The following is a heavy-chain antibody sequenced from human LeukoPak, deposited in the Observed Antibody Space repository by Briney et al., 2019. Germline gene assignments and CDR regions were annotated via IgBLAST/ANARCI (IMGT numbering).Heavy chain of an antibody. CDR3: ARVAPPLGYCSGGSCYFFAN. CDR2: IYHSGST. V-gene: IGHV4-4*02. CDR1: GGSISSSNW. Sequence: SETLSLTCAVSGGSISSSNWWSWVRQPPGKGLEWIGEIYHSGSTNYNPSLKSRVTISVDKSKNQFSLKLSSVTAADTAVYYCARVAPPLGYCSGGSCYFFANWGQGTLVTVSS. J-gene: IGHJ4*02. D-gene: IGHD2-15*01.